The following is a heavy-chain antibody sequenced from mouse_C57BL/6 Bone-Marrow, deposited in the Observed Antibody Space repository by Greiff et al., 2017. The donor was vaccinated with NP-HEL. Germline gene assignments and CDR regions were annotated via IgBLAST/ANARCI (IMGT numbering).Heavy chain of an antibody. D-gene: IGHD1-1*01. CDR3: ARSISYYYGSSYGFAY. CDR1: GYTFTSYW. J-gene: IGHJ3*01. Sequence: VQLQQSGTELVKPGASVKLSCKASGYTFTSYWMHWVKQRPGQGLEWIGNINPSNGGTNYNEKFKSKATLTVDKSSSTAYMQLSSLTSEDSAVYYCARSISYYYGSSYGFAYWGQGTLVTVSA. CDR2: INPSNGGT. V-gene: IGHV1-53*01.